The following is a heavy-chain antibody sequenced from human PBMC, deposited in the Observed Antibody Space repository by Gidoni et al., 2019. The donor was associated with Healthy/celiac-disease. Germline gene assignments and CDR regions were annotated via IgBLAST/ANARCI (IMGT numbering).Heavy chain of an antibody. CDR2: IYYSGST. CDR3: AGSSILWMGFDY. J-gene: IGHJ4*02. Sequence: QVQLQESGPGLVKPSETLSLTCTVSGGSISSYYWSWIRQPPGKGLEWIGYIYYSGSTNYNPSLKSRVTISVDTSKNQFSLKLSSVTAADTAVYYCAGSSILWMGFDYWGQGTLVTVSS. D-gene: IGHD2-21*01. V-gene: IGHV4-59*01. CDR1: GGSISSYY.